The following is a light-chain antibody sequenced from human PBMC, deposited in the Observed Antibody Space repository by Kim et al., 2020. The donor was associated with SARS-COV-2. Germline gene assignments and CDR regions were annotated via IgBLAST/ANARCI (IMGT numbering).Light chain of an antibody. V-gene: IGKV3-15*01. CDR3: QQYNNWPLT. Sequence: IVMTQSPATLSVSPGDTATLSCRASQSVGTDLAWYQQIPGQAPRFLIYDASTRATGIPARFSSSGSGTEFTLTISSLQSEDVAVYYCQQYNNWPLTFGGGTKVDIK. J-gene: IGKJ4*01. CDR2: DAS. CDR1: QSVGTD.